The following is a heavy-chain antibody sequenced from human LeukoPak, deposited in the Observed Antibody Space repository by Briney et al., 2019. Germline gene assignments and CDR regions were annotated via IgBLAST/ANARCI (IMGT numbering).Heavy chain of an antibody. V-gene: IGHV3-23*01. CDR1: GFIFSNYA. CDR3: AKDLGYTSGWSDY. CDR2: ISGSGGST. Sequence: PGGSLRLSCAASGFIFSNYAMSWVRQAPGKGLEWVSGISGSGGSTYYADSVKGRFTISRDNSKNTLYLQMNSLRAEDTPVYYCAKDLGYTSGWSDYWGQGTLVTVPS. D-gene: IGHD6-19*01. J-gene: IGHJ4*02.